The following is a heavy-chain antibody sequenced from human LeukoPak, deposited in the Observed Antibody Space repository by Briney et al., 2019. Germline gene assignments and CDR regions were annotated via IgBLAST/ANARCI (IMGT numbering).Heavy chain of an antibody. V-gene: IGHV3-11*04. J-gene: IGHJ3*02. CDR1: GFTFSDYY. D-gene: IGHD1-26*01. CDR3: ARDGWAYPDAFDI. CDR2: ISSSGSTI. Sequence: GGSLRLSCATSGFTFSDYYMSWIRQAPGKGLEWVSYISSSGSTIYYADSVRGRFTISRDNAKNSLYLQMNSLRAEDTAVYYCARDGWAYPDAFDIWGQGTMVTVSS.